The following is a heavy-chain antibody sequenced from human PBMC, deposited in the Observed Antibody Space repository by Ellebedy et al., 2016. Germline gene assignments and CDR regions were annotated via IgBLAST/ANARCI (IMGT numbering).Heavy chain of an antibody. CDR3: ARATGKYGFETSFLDF. D-gene: IGHD1-14*01. CDR1: GFTFNTYP. V-gene: IGHV3-30-3*01. J-gene: IGHJ4*02. Sequence: GGSLRLXCAVSGFTFNTYPMHWVRQAPGKGLEWVAVISFDAVNKYYTDSVKGRFTISRDNSENTLYLQMNSLRPDDTAVYYCARATGKYGFETSFLDFWGQGTLVTVSS. CDR2: ISFDAVNK.